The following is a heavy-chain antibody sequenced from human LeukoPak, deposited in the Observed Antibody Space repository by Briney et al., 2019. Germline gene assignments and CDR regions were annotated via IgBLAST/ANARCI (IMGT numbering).Heavy chain of an antibody. V-gene: IGHV1-8*03. CDR2: MNPNSGNT. CDR3: ARVAAAAVKDFDY. CDR1: GYTFTSYD. D-gene: IGHD6-13*01. Sequence: ASVKVSCKASGYTFTSYDINWVRQATGQGLEWMGWMNPNSGNTGYAQKFQGRVTITRNTSISTAYMELSSLRSEDTAVYYCARVAAAAVKDFDYWGQGTLVTVSS. J-gene: IGHJ4*02.